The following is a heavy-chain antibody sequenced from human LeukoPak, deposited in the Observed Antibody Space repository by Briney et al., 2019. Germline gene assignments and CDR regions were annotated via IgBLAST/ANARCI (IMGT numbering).Heavy chain of an antibody. J-gene: IGHJ4*02. D-gene: IGHD3-22*01. CDR3: ARDYYDSSGYYYTFDY. Sequence: SVKVSCRASGGTFISYAISWVRQAPGQGLEWMGGIIPIFGTANYAQKFQGRVTITADESTSTAYMELSSLRSEDTAVYYCARDYYDSSGYYYTFDYWGQGTLVTVSS. V-gene: IGHV1-69*13. CDR1: GGTFISYA. CDR2: IIPIFGTA.